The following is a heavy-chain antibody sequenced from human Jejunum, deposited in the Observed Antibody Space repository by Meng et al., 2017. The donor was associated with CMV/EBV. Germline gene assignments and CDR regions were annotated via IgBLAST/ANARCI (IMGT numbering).Heavy chain of an antibody. V-gene: IGHV3-30*04. Sequence: GISFYNYALHWVRQVPGKGLERVAVISYDGNKGYYTDSVEGRFTVSRDDSKSTVYLQMDNLRPEDTAVYYCARGRSASILFWLQPWSQGTPVTVSS. CDR2: ISYDGNKG. CDR1: GISFYNYA. CDR3: ARGRSASILFWLQP. J-gene: IGHJ5*02. D-gene: IGHD6-6*01.